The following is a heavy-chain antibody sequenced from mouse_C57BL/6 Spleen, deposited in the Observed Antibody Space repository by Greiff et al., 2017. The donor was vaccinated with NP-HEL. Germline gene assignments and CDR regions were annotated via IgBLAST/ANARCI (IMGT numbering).Heavy chain of an antibody. Sequence: VQLQQPGAELVRPGSSVKLSCKASGYTFTSYWMHWVKQRPIQGLEWIGNIDPSDSETHYNQKFKDKATLTVDKSSSTAYMQLSSLTSEDSAVYYCARFYSNYVAWFAYWGQGTLVTVSA. J-gene: IGHJ3*01. V-gene: IGHV1-52*01. CDR2: IDPSDSET. D-gene: IGHD2-5*01. CDR3: ARFYSNYVAWFAY. CDR1: GYTFTSYW.